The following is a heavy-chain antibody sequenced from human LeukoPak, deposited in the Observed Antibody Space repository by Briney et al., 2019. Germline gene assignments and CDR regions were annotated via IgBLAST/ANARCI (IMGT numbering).Heavy chain of an antibody. V-gene: IGHV4-30-4*08. CDR3: ARLASDLDAFDI. Sequence: SGTLSLTCTVSGGSISSGDYYWSWIRQPPGKGLEWIGYIYYSGSTYYNTSLKSRVTISVDTSKNQFSLKLSSVTAADTAVYYCARLASDLDAFDIWGQGTMVTVSS. CDR1: GGSISSGDYY. J-gene: IGHJ3*02. CDR2: IYYSGST.